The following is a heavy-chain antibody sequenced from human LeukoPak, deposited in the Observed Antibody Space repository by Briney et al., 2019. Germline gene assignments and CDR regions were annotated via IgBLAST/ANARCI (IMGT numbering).Heavy chain of an antibody. CDR1: GFTFSSYS. CDR3: ASVYYADYYFDY. J-gene: IGHJ4*02. V-gene: IGHV3-21*01. D-gene: IGHD3-22*01. Sequence: GGSLRLSCAASGFTFSSYSMNWVRQAPGKGLEWVSSISSSSSYIYYADSVKGRFTISRDNAKNSLYLQMNSLRAEDTAVYYCASVYYADYYFDYWGQGTLVTVSS. CDR2: ISSSSSYI.